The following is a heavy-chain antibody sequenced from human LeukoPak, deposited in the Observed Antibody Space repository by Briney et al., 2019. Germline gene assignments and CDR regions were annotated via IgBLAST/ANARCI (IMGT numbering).Heavy chain of an antibody. CDR3: AKGGGITIFGVVIN. Sequence: GGTLRLSCAASGFTFSNYGMNWVRQAPGKGLEWVSAISGSDGFTYYADSVKGRFTISRDNSKNTLYLQMNSLRAEDTAVYYCAKGGGITIFGVVINWGQGTLVTVSS. J-gene: IGHJ4*02. CDR2: ISGSDGFT. V-gene: IGHV3-23*01. CDR1: GFTFSNYG. D-gene: IGHD3-3*01.